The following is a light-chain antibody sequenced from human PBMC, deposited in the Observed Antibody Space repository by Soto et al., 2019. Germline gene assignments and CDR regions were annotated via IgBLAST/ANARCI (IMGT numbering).Light chain of an antibody. CDR3: QQRSNLLT. CDR2: DAS. V-gene: IGKV3-11*01. Sequence: EIVLTQSPATLSLSPGERATLSCRASQSVGSYLAWYHQKPGQAPRLLIYDASNRATGIPARFSGSGSGTDFTLTISSLEPEYFAVYFCQQRSNLLTFGGGTKVEIK. J-gene: IGKJ4*01. CDR1: QSVGSY.